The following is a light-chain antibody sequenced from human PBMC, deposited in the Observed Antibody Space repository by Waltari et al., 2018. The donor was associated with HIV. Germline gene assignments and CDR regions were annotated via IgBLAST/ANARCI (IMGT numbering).Light chain of an antibody. CDR2: DAS. CDR1: QSVSRY. Sequence: EIVLTQSPATLSLSPGERATLSCRASQSVSRYLAWYQHKPGQAPRLLIYDASNGATGIPARFSGSGSGTDFTLTISSLEPEDFAVYYCQQRYIWLSFGGGTKVEIK. V-gene: IGKV3-11*01. J-gene: IGKJ4*01. CDR3: QQRYIWLS.